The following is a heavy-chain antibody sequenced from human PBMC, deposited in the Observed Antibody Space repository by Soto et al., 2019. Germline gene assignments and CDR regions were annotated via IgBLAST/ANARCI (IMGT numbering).Heavy chain of an antibody. D-gene: IGHD2-21*02. J-gene: IGHJ4*02. V-gene: IGHV4-59*01. CDR1: GGSISSYY. CDR2: IYYSGST. CDR3: ARESDRTVVTSYFDY. Sequence: QVQLQESGPGLVKPSETLSLTCTVSGGSISSYYWSWIRQPPGKGLEWIGYIYYSGSTNYNPSLKSRVTISVDTSKNQFSLKLSSVTAADTAVYYCARESDRTVVTSYFDYWGQGTLVTVSS.